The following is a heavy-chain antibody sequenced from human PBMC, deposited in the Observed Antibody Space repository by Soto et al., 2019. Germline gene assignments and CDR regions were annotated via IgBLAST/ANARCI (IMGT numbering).Heavy chain of an antibody. CDR2: ISAYNGNT. CDR1: GYTFTSYG. D-gene: IGHD2-15*01. CDR3: ARDPPYCSGGSCYSPGGMDV. V-gene: IGHV1-18*01. Sequence: QVQLVQSGAEVKKPGASVKVSCKASGYTFTSYGISWVRQAPGQGLEWMGWISAYNGNTNYAQKLQGRVTMTTDTSTSTAYMELRSLRSDDTAVYYCARDPPYCSGGSCYSPGGMDVWGQGTTVTVSS. J-gene: IGHJ6*02.